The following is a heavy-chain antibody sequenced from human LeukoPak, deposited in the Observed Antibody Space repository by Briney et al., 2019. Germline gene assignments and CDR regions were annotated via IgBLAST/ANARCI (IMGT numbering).Heavy chain of an antibody. J-gene: IGHJ5*02. D-gene: IGHD4-23*01. CDR3: ARADYGGLANWFDP. Sequence: SVKVSSKASGGTFSSYAISWVRQAPGQGLEWMGRIIPILGIANYAQKFQGRVTITADKSTSTAYMELSSLRSEDTAVYYCARADYGGLANWFDPWGQGTLVTVSS. CDR1: GGTFSSYA. V-gene: IGHV1-69*04. CDR2: IIPILGIA.